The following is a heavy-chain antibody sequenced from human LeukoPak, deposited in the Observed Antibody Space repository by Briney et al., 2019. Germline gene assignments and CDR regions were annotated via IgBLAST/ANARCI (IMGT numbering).Heavy chain of an antibody. CDR2: IYPNSGGT. J-gene: IGHJ4*02. D-gene: IGHD2-2*01. V-gene: IGHV1-2*02. CDR1: GYTFTGCY. CDR3: ARDISAAASLDY. Sequence: ASVKVSSKASGYTFTGCYMHGVRPAPGQGLEWMGWIYPNSGGTNYAQKFQGRVTMTRDTSISTAYMELSRLRSDDTAVYYCARDISAAASLDYWGQGTLVTVSS.